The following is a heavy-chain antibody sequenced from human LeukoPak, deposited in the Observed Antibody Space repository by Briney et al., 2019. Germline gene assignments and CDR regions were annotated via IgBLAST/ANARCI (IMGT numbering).Heavy chain of an antibody. CDR3: ARSYYDFWSDYWGAHDY. Sequence: ASVKVSCKASGYTFTGYYMHWVRQAPGQGLERMGWIYPNSGGTNYAQKFQGRVTMTRDTSISTAYMELNRLRSDDTAVYYCARSYYDFWSDYWGAHDYWGQGTLVTVSS. CDR2: IYPNSGGT. J-gene: IGHJ4*02. CDR1: GYTFTGYY. D-gene: IGHD3-3*01. V-gene: IGHV1-2*02.